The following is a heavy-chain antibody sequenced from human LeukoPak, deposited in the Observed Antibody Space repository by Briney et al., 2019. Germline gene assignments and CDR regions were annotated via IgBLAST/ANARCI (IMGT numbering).Heavy chain of an antibody. CDR3: AGAKTHSSGWFYYYYMDV. Sequence: GGSLRLSCAASGFTFSSYSMSWVRQAPGKGLEWVSAISGSGGSTYYADSVKGRFTTSRDNSKNTLYLQMNSLRAEDTAVYYCAGAKTHSSGWFYYYYMDVWGKGTTVTVSS. V-gene: IGHV3-23*01. D-gene: IGHD6-19*01. J-gene: IGHJ6*03. CDR1: GFTFSSYS. CDR2: ISGSGGST.